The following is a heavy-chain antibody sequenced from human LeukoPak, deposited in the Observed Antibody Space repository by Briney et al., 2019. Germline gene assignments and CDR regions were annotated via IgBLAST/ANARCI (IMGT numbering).Heavy chain of an antibody. CDR2: ISWNSGSI. J-gene: IGHJ4*02. V-gene: IGHV3-9*01. D-gene: IGHD3-16*01. Sequence: PGGSLRLSCAASGFTFEDYAMHWVRQAPGKGLEWVSGISWNSGSIGYADSVKGRFTISRDNAKNSLYLQMNSLRAEDTAVYYCAKRFSPGVDYWGQGTLVTVSS. CDR1: GFTFEDYA. CDR3: AKRFSPGVDY.